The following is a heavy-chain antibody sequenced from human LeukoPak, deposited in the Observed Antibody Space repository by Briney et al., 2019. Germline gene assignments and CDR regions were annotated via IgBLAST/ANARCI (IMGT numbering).Heavy chain of an antibody. CDR2: ISSTSIYT. D-gene: IGHD3-22*01. V-gene: IGHV3-11*06. Sequence: GSLSFSCAASGFTFSDQYWNRIGQAPGKGLEWVSYISSTSIYTYYADSVKGRFTISRDNAKTSLYLQMNSLRAEDTAVYYCARGTYRGEKYYDTTGSPFDMWGHSELFTVSS. J-gene: IGHJ3*02. CDR3: ARGTYRGEKYYDTTGSPFDM. CDR1: GFTFSDQY.